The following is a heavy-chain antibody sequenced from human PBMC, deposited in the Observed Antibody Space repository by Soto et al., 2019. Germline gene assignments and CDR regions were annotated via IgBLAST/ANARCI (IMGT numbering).Heavy chain of an antibody. CDR3: ARRIVSTETFDD. J-gene: IGHJ4*02. Sequence: PSETLSLTCTVSGGSLTSYYWSWIRQPPGKGLEWIGFVYYTGIARYNPSLKSRVTISVDTSKNQFSLKLTSVTAADTAIYYCARRIVSTETFDDWGQGTLVTVSS. D-gene: IGHD5-12*01. CDR1: GGSLTSYY. CDR2: VYYTGIA. V-gene: IGHV4-59*08.